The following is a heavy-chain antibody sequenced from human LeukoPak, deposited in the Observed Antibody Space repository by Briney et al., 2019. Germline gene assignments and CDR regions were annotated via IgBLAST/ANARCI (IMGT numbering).Heavy chain of an antibody. CDR1: GFTFSSYG. J-gene: IGHJ4*02. V-gene: IGHV3-23*01. D-gene: IGHD3-9*01. CDR2: ISGSGGST. CDR3: AKSRLRYFDWSIDY. Sequence: PGGSLRLSCAASGFTFSSYGMSWVRQAPGKGLEWVSAISGSGGSTYYADSVKGRFTISRDNSKNTLYLQMNSLRAEDTAVYYCAKSRLRYFDWSIDYWGQGTLVTVSS.